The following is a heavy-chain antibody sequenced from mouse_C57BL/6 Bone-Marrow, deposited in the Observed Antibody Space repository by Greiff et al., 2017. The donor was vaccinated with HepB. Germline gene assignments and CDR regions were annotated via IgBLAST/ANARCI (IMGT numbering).Heavy chain of an antibody. V-gene: IGHV1-55*01. J-gene: IGHJ3*01. CDR1: GYTFTSYW. CDR2: IYPGSGST. D-gene: IGHD1-1*01. Sequence: QVQLQQPGAELVKPGASVKMSCKASGYTFTSYWITWVKQRPGQGLEWIGDIYPGSGSTNYNEKFKSKATLTVDTSSSTAYMQLSSLTSEDSAVYYCARSSDYYGSSPFAYWGQGTLVTVSA. CDR3: ARSSDYYGSSPFAY.